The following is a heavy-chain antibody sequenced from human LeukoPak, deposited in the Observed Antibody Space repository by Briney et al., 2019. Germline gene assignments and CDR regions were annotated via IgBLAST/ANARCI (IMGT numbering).Heavy chain of an antibody. Sequence: ASVKVSCKASGGTFSSYAISWVRQAPGQGLEWMGIINPSGGSTSYAQKFQGRVTMTRDTSTSTVYMELSSLRSEDTAVYYCASSGEATVTPLDYWGQGTLVTVSS. CDR3: ASSGEATVTPLDY. CDR2: INPSGGST. J-gene: IGHJ4*02. CDR1: GGTFSSYA. D-gene: IGHD4-17*01. V-gene: IGHV1-46*01.